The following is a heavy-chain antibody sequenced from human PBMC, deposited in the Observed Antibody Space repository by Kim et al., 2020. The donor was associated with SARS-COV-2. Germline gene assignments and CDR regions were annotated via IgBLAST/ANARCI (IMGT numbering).Heavy chain of an antibody. D-gene: IGHD4-17*01. J-gene: IGHJ4*02. CDR2: IKQDGSQK. V-gene: IGHV3-7*03. CDR3: ARGPDYGDWADYFDS. Sequence: GGSLRLSCVASGFSFSSHWMTWFRKAPGKGLEWVATIKQDGSQKYILDSVKGHCTISRDNGRNSVFLQMNGLRVDDTAMYYCARGPDYGDWADYFDSWGQETLVTVST. CDR1: GFSFSSHW.